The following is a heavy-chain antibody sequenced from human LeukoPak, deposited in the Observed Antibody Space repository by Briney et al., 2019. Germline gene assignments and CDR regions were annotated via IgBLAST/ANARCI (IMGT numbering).Heavy chain of an antibody. CDR2: IYYSGST. D-gene: IGHD4-17*01. V-gene: IGHV4-59*01. J-gene: IGHJ6*03. CDR3: ARDRDYGDYYYYMDV. Sequence: PSETLSLTCTVSGGSISNYYWSWIRQPPGKGLEWIGYIYYSGSTNYNPSLKSRVSISVDTSKNQFSLKMSSVTAADTAVYYCARDRDYGDYYYYMDVWGKGTTVTVSS. CDR1: GGSISNYY.